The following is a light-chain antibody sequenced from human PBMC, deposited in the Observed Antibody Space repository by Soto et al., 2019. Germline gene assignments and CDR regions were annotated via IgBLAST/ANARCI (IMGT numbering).Light chain of an antibody. CDR3: SSYTSSTTEV. CDR2: DVS. Sequence: QSVLTQPASVSGSPGQSITISCTGTSSDVGVYNYVSWYQQHPGKAPKLMIYDVSSRPSGVSNRFSGSKSGNTASLTISGLQAEDEADYYCSSYTSSTTEVFGTGTKVTV. V-gene: IGLV2-14*01. J-gene: IGLJ1*01. CDR1: SSDVGVYNY.